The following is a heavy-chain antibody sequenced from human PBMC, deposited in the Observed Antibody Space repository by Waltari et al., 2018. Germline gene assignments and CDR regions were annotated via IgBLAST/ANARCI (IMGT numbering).Heavy chain of an antibody. CDR1: RATIDSNY. CDR2: IFADGTT. Sequence: EVYLVQSGGGLVQQGGSLNLTSQASRATIDSNYMNWNRQAPGKGLQWISVIFADGTTHYADSVRGRFAISRDTSENTLYLHLSDLRPDDSAFYYCARAGHPNSWGQGALVTVSS. D-gene: IGHD1-1*01. CDR3: ARAGHPNS. V-gene: IGHV3-66*02. J-gene: IGHJ1*01.